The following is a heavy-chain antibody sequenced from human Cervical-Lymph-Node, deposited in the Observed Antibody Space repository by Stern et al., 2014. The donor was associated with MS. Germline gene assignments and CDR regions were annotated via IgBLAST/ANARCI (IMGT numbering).Heavy chain of an antibody. CDR1: GDTFSSHA. CDR3: VRTDGDYDPVDT. J-gene: IGHJ5*02. CDR2: IIPLFRTT. Sequence: QVQLVHSGAEVKKPWSSVKVSCKASGDTFSSHALSWVRQAPGQGLEWLGGIIPLFRTTKYAQNCQGRLTITADDSSRTAYMELTSLRSEDTAVYYCVRTDGDYDPVDTWGQGTRVTVSS. V-gene: IGHV1-69*01. D-gene: IGHD4-17*01.